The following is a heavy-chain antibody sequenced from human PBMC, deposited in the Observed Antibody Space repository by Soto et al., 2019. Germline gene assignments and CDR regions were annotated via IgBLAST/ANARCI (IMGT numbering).Heavy chain of an antibody. CDR3: ARGLVIGYRVGGMDV. V-gene: IGHV4-4*07. CDR1: CGAISSYY. CDR2: IYTSGST. D-gene: IGHD5-18*01. Sequence: PSETLSLTCTVSCGAISSYYWSWIRQPAGKGLEWIGRIYTSGSTNYNPSLKSRVTMSVDTSKNQFSLKLSSVTAADTAVYYCARGLVIGYRVGGMDVWGQGKTDTVSS. J-gene: IGHJ6*02.